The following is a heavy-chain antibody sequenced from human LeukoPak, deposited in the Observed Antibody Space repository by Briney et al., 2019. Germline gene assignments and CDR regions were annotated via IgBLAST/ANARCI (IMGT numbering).Heavy chain of an antibody. D-gene: IGHD3-3*01. CDR1: GGSFSGYY. J-gene: IGHJ4*02. V-gene: IGHV4-34*01. Sequence: SETLSLTCAVYGGSFSGYYWSWIRQPPGKGLEWIGEINHSGSTNYNPSLKSRVTISVATSKNQFSLKLSSVTAADTAVYYCARGGFLEDLDYWGQGTLVTVSS. CDR3: ARGGFLEDLDY. CDR2: INHSGST.